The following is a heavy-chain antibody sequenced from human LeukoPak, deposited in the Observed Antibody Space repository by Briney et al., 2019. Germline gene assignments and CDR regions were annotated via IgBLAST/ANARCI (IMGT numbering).Heavy chain of an antibody. CDR1: GGSISSGSYY. D-gene: IGHD2-2*01. V-gene: IGHV4-61*02. CDR3: ARGGEEYQLLLGYYYYYMDV. CDR2: IYTSGST. Sequence: SETLSLTCTFSGGSISSGSYYWSWIRQPAGKGLEWIGRIYTSGSTNYNPSLKSRVTISVDTSKNQFSLKLSSVTAADTAVYYCARGGEEYQLLLGYYYYYMDVWGKGTTVTVSS. J-gene: IGHJ6*03.